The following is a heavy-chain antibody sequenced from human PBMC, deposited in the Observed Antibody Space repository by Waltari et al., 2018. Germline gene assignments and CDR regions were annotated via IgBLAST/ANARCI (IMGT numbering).Heavy chain of an antibody. Sequence: QVQLVQSGAEVKKPGASGKVSCKPSGYTFTDYMHWVRQAPRQGLEWMTMTTRTKGGTNYAQQFQGRVAMTRATSNSTVYMELSRPTYDDTAVDYCATSSDSSGYSPVRYWGQGTRVPGSS. J-gene: IGHJ4*02. D-gene: IGHD3-22*01. CDR3: ATSSDSSGYSPVRY. V-gene: IGHV1-2*02. CDR2: TTRTKGGT. CDR1: GYTFTDY.